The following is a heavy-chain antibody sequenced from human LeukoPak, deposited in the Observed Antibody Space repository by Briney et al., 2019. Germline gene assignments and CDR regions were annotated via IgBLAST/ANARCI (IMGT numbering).Heavy chain of an antibody. Sequence: SEALSLTCAVYGGSFSGYYWSWIRQPPGKGLEWIGSIYYSGSTYYNPSLKSRVTISIDMSKNQFSLRLDSVTAADTAVYFCVRDRGYGGNSGPFDYWGQGTLVTVSS. J-gene: IGHJ4*02. CDR2: IYYSGST. D-gene: IGHD4-23*01. CDR1: GGSFSGYY. CDR3: VRDRGYGGNSGPFDY. V-gene: IGHV4-34*01.